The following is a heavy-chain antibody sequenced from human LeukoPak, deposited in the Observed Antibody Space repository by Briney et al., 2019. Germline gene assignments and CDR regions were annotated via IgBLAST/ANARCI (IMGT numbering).Heavy chain of an antibody. Sequence: ASVKVSCKPSGYTFTSYYMHWVRQAPGQGLEWMGIINPSGGSTSYAQKFQGRVTMTRDTSTSTVYMELSSLRSEDTAVYYCASPGYSSGWRGYYYYGMDVWGQGTTVTVSS. CDR3: ASPGYSSGWRGYYYYGMDV. J-gene: IGHJ6*02. V-gene: IGHV1-46*01. D-gene: IGHD6-19*01. CDR2: INPSGGST. CDR1: GYTFTSYY.